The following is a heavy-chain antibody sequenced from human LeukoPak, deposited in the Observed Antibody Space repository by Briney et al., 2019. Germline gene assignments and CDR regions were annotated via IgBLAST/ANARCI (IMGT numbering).Heavy chain of an antibody. J-gene: IGHJ6*02. CDR3: AIAARPGHSRDYYYGMDV. Sequence: ASVKVSCKASGGTFSSYAISWVRQAPGQGLEWMGGIIPIFGTANYAQKFQGRVTITADESTSTAYMELSSLRSEDTAVYYCAIAARPGHSRDYYYGMDVWGQGTTVTVSS. CDR1: GGTFSSYA. V-gene: IGHV1-69*13. CDR2: IIPIFGTA. D-gene: IGHD6-6*01.